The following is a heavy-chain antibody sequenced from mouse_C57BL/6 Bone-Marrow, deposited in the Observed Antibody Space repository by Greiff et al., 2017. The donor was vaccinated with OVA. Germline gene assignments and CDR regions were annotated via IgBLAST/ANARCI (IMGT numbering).Heavy chain of an antibody. CDR3: ARNGDYTREGY. CDR1: GYTFTSYW. Sequence: VQLQQPGAELVKPGASVKLSCKASGYTFTSYWMQWGKQRPGQGLEWIGEIDPSDSYTNYNQKFKGKATLTVDTSSSTAYMQLSSLTSEDSAVYYCARNGDYTREGYWGQGTTLTVSS. CDR2: IDPSDSYT. J-gene: IGHJ2*01. D-gene: IGHD2-13*01. V-gene: IGHV1-50*01.